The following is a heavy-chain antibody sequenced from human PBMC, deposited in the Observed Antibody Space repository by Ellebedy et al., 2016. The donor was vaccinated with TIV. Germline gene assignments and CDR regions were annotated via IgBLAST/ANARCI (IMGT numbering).Heavy chain of an antibody. CDR2: FDPEDGET. V-gene: IGHV1-24*01. CDR1: GYTLTELS. Sequence: ASVKVSCKVSGYTLTELSMHWVRQAPGKGRGWMGGFDPEDGETIYAQKFQGRVTMTDDTSTDTAYKELRSLRSEDTAVYYCATGGYCSSTIWYVVDHYYGMDVWGQGTTVTVSS. J-gene: IGHJ6*02. CDR3: ATGGYCSSTIWYVVDHYYGMDV. D-gene: IGHD2-2*01.